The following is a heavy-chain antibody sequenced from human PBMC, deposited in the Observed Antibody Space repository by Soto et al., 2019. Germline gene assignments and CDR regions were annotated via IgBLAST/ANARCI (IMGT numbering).Heavy chain of an antibody. CDR3: ARHPSDFWFDP. V-gene: IGHV4-39*01. D-gene: IGHD2-21*02. CDR1: GGSISSSSYF. Sequence: SETLSLTCTVSGGSISSSSYFWGWIRQPPGKGLEWIGSIYYSGSTYYNPSLKSRVTVSVDTSKNQFSLKLSSVTAADTAAYYCARHPSDFWFDPWGQGTLVTVSS. J-gene: IGHJ5*02. CDR2: IYYSGST.